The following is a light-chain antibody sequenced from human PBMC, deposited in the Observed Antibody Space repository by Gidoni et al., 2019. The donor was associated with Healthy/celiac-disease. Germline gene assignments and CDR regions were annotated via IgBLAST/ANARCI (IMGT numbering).Light chain of an antibody. V-gene: IGKV1-39*01. CDR1: QSITSY. Sequence: DIQMPQSPSSLSASVGDRVTITCRASQSITSYLKWYQQKPGKAPKLLIYAASRLQSGVPSRFSGSGSGTDFTLTISSLQPEDFATYYCQQTYSTLRTFGQXTKVDVK. J-gene: IGKJ1*01. CDR3: QQTYSTLRT. CDR2: AAS.